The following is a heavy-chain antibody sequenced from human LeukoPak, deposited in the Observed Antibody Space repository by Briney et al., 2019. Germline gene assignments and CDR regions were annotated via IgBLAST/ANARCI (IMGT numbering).Heavy chain of an antibody. D-gene: IGHD2-2*01. CDR1: GFTFSNYA. CDR3: ARGDCSSTSCSSAPKNWFDP. CDR2: ISGSGGTT. J-gene: IGHJ5*02. V-gene: IGHV3-23*01. Sequence: GGSLRLSCAASGFTFSNYAMSWVRQAPGRGLEWVSAISGSGGTTYYADCVKGRFTISRDNSMNTLYLQMNSLRAEHTAVFYCARGDCSSTSCSSAPKNWFDPWGQGTLVSVSS.